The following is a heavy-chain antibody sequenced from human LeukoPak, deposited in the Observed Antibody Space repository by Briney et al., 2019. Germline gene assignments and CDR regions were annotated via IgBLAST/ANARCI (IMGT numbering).Heavy chain of an antibody. CDR3: ARGSGSSGNWFDP. CDR1: GGSISSSSYY. J-gene: IGHJ5*02. V-gene: IGHV4-39*07. CDR2: INHSGST. Sequence: PSETLSLTCTVSGGSISSSSYYWGWIRQPPGKGLEWIGEINHSGSTNYNPSLKSRVTISVDTSKNQFSLKLSSVTAADTAVYYCARGSGSSGNWFDPWGQGTLVTVSS. D-gene: IGHD6-19*01.